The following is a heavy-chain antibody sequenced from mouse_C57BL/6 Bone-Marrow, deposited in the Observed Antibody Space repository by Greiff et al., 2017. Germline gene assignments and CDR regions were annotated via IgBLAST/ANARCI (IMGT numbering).Heavy chain of an antibody. D-gene: IGHD2-5*01. CDR3: ARHSSNYVRYAMDY. CDR2: ISGGGGNT. CDR1: GFTFSSYT. V-gene: IGHV5-9*01. Sequence: EVKLQESGGGLVKPGGSLKLSCAASGFTFSSYTMSWVRQTPEKRLAWVATISGGGGNTYYPDSVKGRFTISRDNAKNTLYLQMSSLRSEDTALYYCARHSSNYVRYAMDYWGQGTSVTVSS. J-gene: IGHJ4*01.